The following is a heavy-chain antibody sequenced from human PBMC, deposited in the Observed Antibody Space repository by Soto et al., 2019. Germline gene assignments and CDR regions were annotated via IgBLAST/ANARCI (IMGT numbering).Heavy chain of an antibody. J-gene: IGHJ4*02. D-gene: IGHD1-1*01. Sequence: GGSLRLSCAASGFTFSSYAMHWVRQAPGKGLEGVAVISYDGSNKYYADSVKGRFTISRDNSKNTLYLQMNSLRAEDTAVYYCARGVPDYWGQGTLVTVSS. V-gene: IGHV3-30-3*01. CDR1: GFTFSSYA. CDR3: ARGVPDY. CDR2: ISYDGSNK.